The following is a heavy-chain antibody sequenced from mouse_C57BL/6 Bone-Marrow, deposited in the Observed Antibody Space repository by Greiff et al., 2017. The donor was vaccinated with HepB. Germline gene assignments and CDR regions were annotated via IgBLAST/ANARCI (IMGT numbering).Heavy chain of an antibody. D-gene: IGHD2-4*01. CDR2: ISSGGDYI. V-gene: IGHV5-9-1*02. CDR1: GFTFSSYA. Sequence: EVQVVESGEGLVKPGGSLKLSCAASGFTFSSYAMSWVRQTPEKRLEWVAYISSGGDYIYYADTVKGRFTISRDTARNTLYLQMSSLKSEDTAMYYCTREDYLDYFDYWGQGTTLTVSS. CDR3: TREDYLDYFDY. J-gene: IGHJ2*01.